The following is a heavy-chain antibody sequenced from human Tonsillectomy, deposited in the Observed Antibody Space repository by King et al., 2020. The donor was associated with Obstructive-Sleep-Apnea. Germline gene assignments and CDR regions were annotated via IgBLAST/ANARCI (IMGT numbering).Heavy chain of an antibody. CDR2: ISYDGNIK. CDR1: GFTFSSYV. D-gene: IGHD5-12*01. V-gene: IGHV3-30-3*01. CDR3: ARGSLSGYDYIYNNYYGMDV. Sequence: VQLVESGGGVVQPGRSLRLSCAASGFTFSSYVMHWVRQAPGKGLEWVAFISYDGNIKYYADSVKGRFTISRDNSKNTLYLQMNSLRAEDTAVYYCARGSLSGYDYIYNNYYGMDVWGQGTTVTVSS. J-gene: IGHJ6*02.